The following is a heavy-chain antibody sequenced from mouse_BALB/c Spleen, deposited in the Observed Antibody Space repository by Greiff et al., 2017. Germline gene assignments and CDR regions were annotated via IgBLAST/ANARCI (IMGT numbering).Heavy chain of an antibody. Sequence: EVHLVESGGGLVQPGGSRKLSCAASGFTFSSFGMHWVRQAPEKGLEWVAYISSGSSTIYYADTVKGRFTISRDNPKNTLFLQMTSLRSEDTAMYYCARGDGNYGYYAMDYWGQGTSVTVSS. CDR3: ARGDGNYGYYAMDY. CDR2: ISSGSSTI. CDR1: GFTFSSFG. J-gene: IGHJ4*01. V-gene: IGHV5-17*02. D-gene: IGHD2-1*01.